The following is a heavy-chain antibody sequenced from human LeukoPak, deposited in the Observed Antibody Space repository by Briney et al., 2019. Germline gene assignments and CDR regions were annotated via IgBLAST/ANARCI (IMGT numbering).Heavy chain of an antibody. J-gene: IGHJ6*03. Sequence: SETLSLTCAVYGGSVSGYCWSWIRQPPGKGLEWIGEINHSGSTNYNPSLKSRVTISVDTSKNQFSLKLSSVTAADTAVYYCARGGRRPPSGAGYYYYYYMDVWGKGTTVTVSS. CDR1: GGSVSGYC. D-gene: IGHD3-10*01. V-gene: IGHV4-34*01. CDR2: INHSGST. CDR3: ARGGRRPPSGAGYYYYYYMDV.